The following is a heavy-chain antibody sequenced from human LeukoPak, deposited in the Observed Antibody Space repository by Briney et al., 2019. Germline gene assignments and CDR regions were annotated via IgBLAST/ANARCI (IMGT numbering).Heavy chain of an antibody. CDR1: GFTFSSYA. Sequence: GGSLRLSCAASGFTFSSYAMSWVRQAPGKWLELVSAISGSGGSTYYADSVKGRFTTSRDNSNNTLYLQMNSLRAEETAVYYCAKGGDLEMATMTQGYFDYWGQGTLVTVSS. D-gene: IGHD5-24*01. CDR2: ISGSGGST. V-gene: IGHV3-23*01. CDR3: AKGGDLEMATMTQGYFDY. J-gene: IGHJ4*02.